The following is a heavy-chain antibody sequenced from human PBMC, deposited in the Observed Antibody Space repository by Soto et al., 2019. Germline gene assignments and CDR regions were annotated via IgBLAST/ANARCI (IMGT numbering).Heavy chain of an antibody. CDR3: ARTMRERYCSSTSCYNYGMDV. CDR1: GYSFTSYW. D-gene: IGHD2-2*01. CDR2: IYPGDSDT. V-gene: IGHV5-51*01. J-gene: IGHJ6*02. Sequence: GESLKISCKGSGYSFTSYWIGWVRQMPGKGLEWMRIIYPGDSDTRYSPSFQGQVTISADKSISTAYLQWSSLKASDTAMYYCARTMRERYCSSTSCYNYGMDVWGQGTTVTVSS.